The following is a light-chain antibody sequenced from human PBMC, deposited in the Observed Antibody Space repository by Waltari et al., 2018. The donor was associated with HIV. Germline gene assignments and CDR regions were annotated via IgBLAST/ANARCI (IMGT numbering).Light chain of an antibody. CDR3: AAWDDSLNGVI. CDR1: SSNIGSNT. J-gene: IGLJ2*01. Sequence: QSVLTQPPSASGTPGQRVTISCSGSSSNIGSNTVYWYQQLPGTAPKLLIYNNKQRPSGVPDRFSGSKSGTSASLAISGLQSEDEADYYCAAWDDSLNGVIFGGGTKLTVL. V-gene: IGLV1-44*01. CDR2: NNK.